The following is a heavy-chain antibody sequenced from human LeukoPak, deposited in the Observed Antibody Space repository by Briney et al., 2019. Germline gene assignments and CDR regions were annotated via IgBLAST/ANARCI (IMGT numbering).Heavy chain of an antibody. Sequence: PGGSLRLSCAASGFTFSNAWMSWVRQAPGKGLEWVGRIKSKTGGGTTDYAAPVKASFAISRDDSKNTLYLQMNSLKTEDTAAYYCTTDMVWGWPSDYWGQGTLVTVSS. CDR3: TTDMVWGWPSDY. D-gene: IGHD7-27*01. J-gene: IGHJ4*02. CDR2: IKSKTGGGTT. CDR1: GFTFSNAW. V-gene: IGHV3-15*01.